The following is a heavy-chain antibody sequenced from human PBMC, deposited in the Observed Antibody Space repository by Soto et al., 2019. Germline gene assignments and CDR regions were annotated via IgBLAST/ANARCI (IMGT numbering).Heavy chain of an antibody. D-gene: IGHD1-26*01. CDR3: GKDVGDYVPYYYGVDV. J-gene: IGHJ6*02. CDR2: IAYDGNEK. V-gene: IGHV3-30*18. CDR1: GFTFKTHA. Sequence: QVQLVESGGGVVQPGTSLRLSCAASGFTFKTHAMHWVRQAPGKGLEWMAVIAYDGNEKFYADSVKGRFTISSDNSKNALYLQINTLRNDDTAVYYCGKDVGDYVPYYYGVDVWGQGTTVTVSS.